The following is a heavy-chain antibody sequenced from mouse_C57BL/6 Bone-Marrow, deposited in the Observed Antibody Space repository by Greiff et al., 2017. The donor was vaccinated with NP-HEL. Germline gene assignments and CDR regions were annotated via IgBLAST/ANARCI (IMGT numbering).Heavy chain of an antibody. CDR1: GFTFSDYG. CDR3: ARGYYYGSYYYAMDY. CDR2: LSRRRCTI. Sequence: EVQGVESGGVFFQPGGSRKLSWSASGFTFSDYGMHWVRQAPETVPSFLSSLSRRRCTIFDADTVKGRFTISRDNAKNTLFLQMTSLRSEDTAMYYWARGYYYGSYYYAMDYWGQGTSVTVSS. D-gene: IGHD1-1*01. J-gene: IGHJ4*01. V-gene: IGHV5-17*01.